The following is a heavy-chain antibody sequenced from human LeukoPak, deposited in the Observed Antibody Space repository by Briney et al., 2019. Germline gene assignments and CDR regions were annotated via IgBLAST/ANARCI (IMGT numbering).Heavy chain of an antibody. J-gene: IGHJ4*02. CDR1: GFTFSTYA. D-gene: IGHD3-10*01. Sequence: GGSLRLSCAAPGFTFSTYAMSWVRQAPGKGLEWVSGISGSGGSTYYADSVKGRFTISRDNSKSTLYLQMNSLRAEDTALYYCAKDYYGSGSYSPWYYFDYWGQGTLVTVSS. V-gene: IGHV3-23*01. CDR2: ISGSGGST. CDR3: AKDYYGSGSYSPWYYFDY.